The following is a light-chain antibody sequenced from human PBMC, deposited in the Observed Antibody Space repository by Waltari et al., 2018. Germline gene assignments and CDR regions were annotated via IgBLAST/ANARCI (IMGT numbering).Light chain of an antibody. J-gene: IGKJ4*01. CDR3: QQYGTSSALT. Sequence: IVLTQSPGTLSLSPGDTATLSCRASQSVLSNYLAWYQQKPGQAPSLLIYGASSRATGIPDRFSGSGAGTDFTLSISRLEPEDFAVYYCQQYGTSSALTFGGGTKLEIK. V-gene: IGKV3-20*01. CDR2: GAS. CDR1: QSVLSNY.